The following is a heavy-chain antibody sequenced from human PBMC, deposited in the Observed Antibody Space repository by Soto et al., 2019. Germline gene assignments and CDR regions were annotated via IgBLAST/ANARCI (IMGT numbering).Heavy chain of an antibody. Sequence: APLKVSRKRSGYTFTSYHIDRRRQAPGQGLEWMGRINPNSGSTNYAQKLQGRVTMTTDTSTSTAYMELSSLRSDDTAVYYCAREPRFLEGLSSTTDDAFDIWGQGTMVTVSS. D-gene: IGHD3-3*01. J-gene: IGHJ3*02. V-gene: IGHV1-18*04. CDR1: GYTFTSYH. CDR2: INPNSGST. CDR3: AREPRFLEGLSSTTDDAFDI.